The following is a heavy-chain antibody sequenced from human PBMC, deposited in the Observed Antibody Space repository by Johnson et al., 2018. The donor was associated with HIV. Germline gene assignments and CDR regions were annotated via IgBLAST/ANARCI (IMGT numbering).Heavy chain of an antibody. CDR2: IYSGGST. Sequence: VQLVESGGGLIQPGGSLRLSCAASGFTVSSNYMSWVRQAPGKGLEWVSVIYSGGSTYYADSVKGRFTISRDNPKNTLYLQMNSLRAEDTAVYYCARDKSYYDSSGYLAPSDAFDIWGQGTMVTVSS. J-gene: IGHJ3*02. CDR1: GFTVSSNY. CDR3: ARDKSYYDSSGYLAPSDAFDI. D-gene: IGHD3-22*01. V-gene: IGHV3-53*01.